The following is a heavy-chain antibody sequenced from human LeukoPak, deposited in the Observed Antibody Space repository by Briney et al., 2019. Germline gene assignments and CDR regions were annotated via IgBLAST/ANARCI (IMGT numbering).Heavy chain of an antibody. CDR1: GFTFSSYA. CDR3: AKASYSSSWWVVDH. CDR2: ISGSGSST. D-gene: IGHD6-6*01. V-gene: IGHV3-23*01. J-gene: IGHJ4*02. Sequence: GGSLRLSCAASGFTFSSYAMSWVRQAPGKGLEWVSAISGSGSSTYYADSVKGRFTISRDNSKNTLYLQMNSLRAEDTAVYYCAKASYSSSWWVVDHWGQGTLVTVSS.